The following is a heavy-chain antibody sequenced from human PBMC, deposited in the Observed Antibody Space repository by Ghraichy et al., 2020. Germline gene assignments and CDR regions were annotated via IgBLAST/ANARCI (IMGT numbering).Heavy chain of an antibody. CDR3: AKSSNYDYVWGSYRPQYYFDY. CDR2: ISGSGGST. J-gene: IGHJ4*02. V-gene: IGHV3-23*01. Sequence: GGSLRLSCAASGFTFSSYAMSWVRKAQGKGKEWDSAISGSGGSTYYADSVKGRFTISRDNSKNTQYLQKNSLRAEDKAVYYCAKSSNYDYVWGSYRPQYYFDYWGQGNLVTGSS. D-gene: IGHD3-16*02. CDR1: GFTFSSYA.